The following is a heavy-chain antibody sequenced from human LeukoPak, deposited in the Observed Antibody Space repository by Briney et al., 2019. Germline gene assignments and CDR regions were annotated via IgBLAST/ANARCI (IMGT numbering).Heavy chain of an antibody. CDR3: ARDYGGSSPFDY. D-gene: IGHD4-23*01. CDR1: GFTFSNYG. CDR2: ISGSGGST. V-gene: IGHV3-23*01. J-gene: IGHJ4*02. Sequence: GGTLRLSCAASGFTFSNYGMSWVRQAPGKGLEWVSAISGSGGSTYYADSVKGRFTISRDNSKNTLYLQMNGLRAEDTAVYYCARDYGGSSPFDYWGQGTLVTVSS.